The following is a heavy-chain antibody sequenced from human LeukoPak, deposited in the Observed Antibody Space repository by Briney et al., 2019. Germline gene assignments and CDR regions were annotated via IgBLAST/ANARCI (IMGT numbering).Heavy chain of an antibody. Sequence: SETLSLTCAVYGGSFSGYYWSWIRQPPGKGLEWIGGINHSGSTNYNPSLKSRVTISVDTSKNQFSLKLSSVTAADTAVYYCARGRPPTYSSGWYGDYWGQGTLVTVSS. CDR3: ARGRPPTYSSGWYGDY. D-gene: IGHD6-19*01. V-gene: IGHV4-34*01. J-gene: IGHJ4*02. CDR1: GGSFSGYY. CDR2: INHSGST.